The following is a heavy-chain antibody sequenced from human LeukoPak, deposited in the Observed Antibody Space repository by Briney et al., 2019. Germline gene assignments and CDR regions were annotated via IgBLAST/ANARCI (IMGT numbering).Heavy chain of an antibody. CDR2: IYPGDSDT. Sequence: GESLKISCKASGYSFITYWIGWVRQLPGKGLEWMGIIYPGDSDTRYSPSFQGQVTISADKSISTAYLQWSSLKASDTAMYYCARLSYSSGWFPFSYWGQGTLVTVSS. CDR1: GYSFITYW. D-gene: IGHD6-19*01. CDR3: ARLSYSSGWFPFSY. J-gene: IGHJ4*02. V-gene: IGHV5-51*01.